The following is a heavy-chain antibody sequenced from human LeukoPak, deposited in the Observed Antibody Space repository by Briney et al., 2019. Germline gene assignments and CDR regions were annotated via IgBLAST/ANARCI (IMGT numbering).Heavy chain of an antibody. CDR1: GFTVSKYD. Sequence: GGSLRLSCAASGFTVSKYDMSWVRQAPGKGLEWVSSISGSGGTTYYADSVKGRFTISRDNPKNTLYLQVNSLRAEDTAVYYCAKGGKWDVTPFDYWGQGTLVTVSS. CDR2: ISGSGGTT. D-gene: IGHD1-26*01. CDR3: AKGGKWDVTPFDY. J-gene: IGHJ4*02. V-gene: IGHV3-23*01.